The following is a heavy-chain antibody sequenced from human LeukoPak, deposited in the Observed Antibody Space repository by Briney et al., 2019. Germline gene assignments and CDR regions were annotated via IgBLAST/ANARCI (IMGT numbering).Heavy chain of an antibody. V-gene: IGHV1-2*02. CDR3: AKDWSYQGYYYYMDV. Sequence: ASVKVSCKASGYTFTGYYMHWVRQAPGQGLEWVGWINPNSGGTSYAQKFQGRVTMTRDTSISTAYMELSRLRSDDTALYYCAKDWSYQGYYYYMDVWGKGTTVTISS. J-gene: IGHJ6*03. CDR2: INPNSGGT. CDR1: GYTFTGYY. D-gene: IGHD1-26*01.